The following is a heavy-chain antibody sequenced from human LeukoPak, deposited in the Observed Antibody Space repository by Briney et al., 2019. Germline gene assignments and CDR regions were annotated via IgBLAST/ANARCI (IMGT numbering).Heavy chain of an antibody. CDR3: ARDHNWAFDL. Sequence: GGSLRLSCAASGFTFSRYGVNWVRQAPGKGLEWISYISSSSRNIYYADCVKGRFTISRDNADNSLYLQMNSLRAEDTAVYYCARDHNWAFDLWGQGTMVTVSS. D-gene: IGHD1-20*01. V-gene: IGHV3-48*01. CDR1: GFTFSRYG. CDR2: ISSSSRNI. J-gene: IGHJ3*01.